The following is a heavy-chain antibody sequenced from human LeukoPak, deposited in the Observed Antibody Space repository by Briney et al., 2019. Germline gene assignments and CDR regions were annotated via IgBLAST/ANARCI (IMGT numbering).Heavy chain of an antibody. D-gene: IGHD2-15*01. V-gene: IGHV4-34*01. CDR2: INHSGNN. CDR1: TASPIVLY. Sequence: SETLSLTCAVDTASPIVLYSRWDSQPPGKGLEWIGEINHSGNNIYNTSLKRRVTMSVDTSKNQVSLKLTSVATADTEVSDRACDKYTCIGGSCGAPHRSWGQGTLVIVSS. CDR3: ACDKYTCIGGSCGAPHRS. J-gene: IGHJ4*02.